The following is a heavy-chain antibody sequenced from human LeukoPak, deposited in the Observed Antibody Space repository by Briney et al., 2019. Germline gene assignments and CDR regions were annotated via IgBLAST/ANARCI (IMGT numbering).Heavy chain of an antibody. CDR1: GGSISSSSCY. CDR2: IYYSGST. Sequence: SETLSLTCTVSGGSISSSSCYWGWIRQPPGKGLEWIGSIYYSGSTYYNPSLKSRVTISVDTSKNQFSLKLSSVTAADTAVYYCARRERWGYGAFDYWGQGTLVTVSS. CDR3: ARRERWGYGAFDY. V-gene: IGHV4-39*01. J-gene: IGHJ4*02. D-gene: IGHD1-1*01.